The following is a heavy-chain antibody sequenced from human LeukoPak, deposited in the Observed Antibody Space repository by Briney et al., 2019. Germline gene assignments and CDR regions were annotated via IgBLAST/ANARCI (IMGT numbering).Heavy chain of an antibody. J-gene: IGHJ3*02. Sequence: ASVKVSCKVSGYTLTELSMHWVRQAPGKGLEWVGGFDPEDGETIYAQKFQGRVTMTEDTSTDTAYMELSSLRSEDTAVYYCATDLQLLDAFDIWGQGTMVTVSS. D-gene: IGHD2-2*01. CDR2: FDPEDGET. CDR1: GYTLTELS. CDR3: ATDLQLLDAFDI. V-gene: IGHV1-24*01.